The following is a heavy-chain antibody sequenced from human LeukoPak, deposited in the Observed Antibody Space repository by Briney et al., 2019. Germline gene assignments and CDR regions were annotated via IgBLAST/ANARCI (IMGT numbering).Heavy chain of an antibody. Sequence: SVKVSCKASGGTFSSYAINWVRQAPGQGLEWMGGITPMFGTAKYAQKFQGRVTITADESTSTAYMELSSLRSEDTAVYYCARDLPGGDDTLTGYYGYYFDYWGQGTLVTVSS. D-gene: IGHD3-9*01. CDR2: ITPMFGTA. J-gene: IGHJ4*02. V-gene: IGHV1-69*13. CDR3: ARDLPGGDDTLTGYYGYYFDY. CDR1: GGTFSSYA.